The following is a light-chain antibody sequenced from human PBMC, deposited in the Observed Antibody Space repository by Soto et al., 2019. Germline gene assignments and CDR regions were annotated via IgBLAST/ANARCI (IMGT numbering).Light chain of an antibody. CDR1: SSDVGFYNY. J-gene: IGLJ1*01. V-gene: IGLV2-14*03. CDR3: SSYTSTNTLFV. CDR2: DVS. Sequence: QSGLTQRASGSGSPGQWMTISCTGSSSDVGFYNYVSWYQHHPGKAPKLMIYDVSNRPSGVSDRFSGSKSGNTASLTISGLQADDEAAYYCSSYTSTNTLFVFGTGTKVTVL.